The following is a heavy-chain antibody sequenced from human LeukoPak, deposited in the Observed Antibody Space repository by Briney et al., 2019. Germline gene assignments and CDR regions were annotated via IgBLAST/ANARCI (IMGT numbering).Heavy chain of an antibody. V-gene: IGHV4-59*01. J-gene: IGHJ4*02. Sequence: SSETLSLTCTVSGDSFSSGYWSWIRQPPGKGLEWIGYTSYSDSTRYSPSLKSRVTMSIDTSINQFSLKVTSVTPADTAVYYCARGSSRFDCWGQGTLVTVSS. CDR2: TSYSDST. CDR1: GDSFSSGY. CDR3: ARGSSRFDC. D-gene: IGHD6-13*01.